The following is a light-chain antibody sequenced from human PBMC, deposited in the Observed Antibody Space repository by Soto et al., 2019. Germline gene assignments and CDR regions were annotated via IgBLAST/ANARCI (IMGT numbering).Light chain of an antibody. Sequence: DLQMTQSPSTLSASVGDRVTITCRASQSIRNWLAWYQQKPGKAPKLLIHQASTLQSGVPSRFSGSGSGTEFTLNISSLQPDDFATYYCQQYNSHSETFGQGTKVDI. J-gene: IGKJ1*01. CDR3: QQYNSHSET. V-gene: IGKV1-5*03. CDR1: QSIRNW. CDR2: QAS.